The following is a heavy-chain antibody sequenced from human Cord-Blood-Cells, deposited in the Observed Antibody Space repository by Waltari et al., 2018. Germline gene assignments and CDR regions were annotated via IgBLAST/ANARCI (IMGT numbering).Heavy chain of an antibody. J-gene: IGHJ4*02. CDR2: INHSGST. D-gene: IGHD2-15*01. Sequence: QVPLQQWGAGLLKPSEPPSLTCAVYGGSFSGYYWSWIRQPPGKGLEWIGEINHSGSTNYNPSLKSRVTISVDTSKNQFSLKLSSVTAADTAVYYCARGEGFGVDYWGQGTLVTVSS. V-gene: IGHV4-34*01. CDR3: ARGEGFGVDY. CDR1: GGSFSGYY.